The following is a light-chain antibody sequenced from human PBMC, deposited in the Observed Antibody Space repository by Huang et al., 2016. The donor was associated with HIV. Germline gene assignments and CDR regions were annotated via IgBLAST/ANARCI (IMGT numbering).Light chain of an antibody. CDR2: AAY. J-gene: IGKJ2*01. V-gene: IGKV1-39*01. CDR1: QSISSY. CDR3: QQSYSTPRT. Sequence: DIQMTQSPSSLSASVGDRVTLTCRASQSISSYLNWYQVKPGKAPKLLIYAAYTLQSGVPARFSGSGSETDFTLTISSLQPEDFANYYWQQSYSTPRTFGQRTDLEIK.